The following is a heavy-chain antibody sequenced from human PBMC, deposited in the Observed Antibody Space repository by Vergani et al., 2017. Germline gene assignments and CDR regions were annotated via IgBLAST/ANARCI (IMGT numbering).Heavy chain of an antibody. D-gene: IGHD6-19*01. Sequence: QLLLQESGPGLVKPSETLSLTCTVSGGSVSTGGYYWAWIRQSPGKGLDWIASIYYSGSTYYNPSLKSRVTISVDTSKNQFSLKLSSVTAAETAVYFCAGHSTVEWLVKLGWIDPWGQGILVTVSS. CDR1: GGSVSTGGYY. J-gene: IGHJ5*02. CDR3: AGHSTVEWLVKLGWIDP. V-gene: IGHV4-39*01. CDR2: IYYSGST.